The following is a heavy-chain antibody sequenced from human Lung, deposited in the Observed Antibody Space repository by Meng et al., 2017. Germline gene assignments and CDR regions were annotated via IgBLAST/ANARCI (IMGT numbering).Heavy chain of an antibody. CDR1: GDSVSSHRAA. Sequence: QLQHSGHGQVTPSQILAPTWATSGDSVSSHRAAWNWIRQSPSGGLEWLGRTYYRSKWYSDYATSVRSRITINADTSKNQFSLQLNSLTPEDTAVYYCTGVGHKNWFDSWGQGTLVTVSS. V-gene: IGHV6-1*01. J-gene: IGHJ5*01. CDR2: TYYRSKWYS. D-gene: IGHD2-21*01. CDR3: TGVGHKNWFDS.